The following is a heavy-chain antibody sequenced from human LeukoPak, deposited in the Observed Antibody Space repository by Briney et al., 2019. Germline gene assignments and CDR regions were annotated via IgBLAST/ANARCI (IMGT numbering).Heavy chain of an antibody. Sequence: SVKVSFKASVGTFSSYAISWVRQAPGQGLEWMGGVMAIFGTANDAHKFQGRVTITADGSTSTDYMALSSLSSEDTAVYYCARLLATIQTDYYDGSGYYLGGFDYWGQGTLVTVSS. D-gene: IGHD3-22*01. J-gene: IGHJ4*02. CDR2: VMAIFGTA. CDR1: VGTFSSYA. CDR3: ARLLATIQTDYYDGSGYYLGGFDY. V-gene: IGHV1-69*13.